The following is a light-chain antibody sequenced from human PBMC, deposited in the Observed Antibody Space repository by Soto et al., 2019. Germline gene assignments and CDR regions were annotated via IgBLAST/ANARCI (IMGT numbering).Light chain of an antibody. CDR2: KAS. CDR1: QSIDTW. J-gene: IGKJ1*01. CDR3: QQYNSYSAGT. Sequence: DIQMTQSPSTLSASVGDRVTITCRASQSIDTWLAWYQQKPGRVPTLLIYKASTLESGVPSRFSGSGSGTEFTRTISSLQPDDVGTYYCQQYNSYSAGTFGQGTKGEIK. V-gene: IGKV1-5*03.